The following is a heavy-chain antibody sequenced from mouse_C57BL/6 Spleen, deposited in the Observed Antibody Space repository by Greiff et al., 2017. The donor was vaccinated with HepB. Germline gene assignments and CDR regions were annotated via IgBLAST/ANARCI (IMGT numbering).Heavy chain of an antibody. CDR3: ARGGSSYVGPYYFDY. V-gene: IGHV5-6*01. Sequence: EVKLVESGGDLVKPGGSLKLSCAASGFTFSSYGMSWVRQTPDKRLEWVATISSGGSYIYYPESVKGRFTISRDNAKNTLYLQMSSLKSEDTAMYYCARGGSSYVGPYYFDYWGKGTTLTVSS. CDR1: GFTFSSYG. J-gene: IGHJ2*01. CDR2: ISSGGSYI. D-gene: IGHD1-1*01.